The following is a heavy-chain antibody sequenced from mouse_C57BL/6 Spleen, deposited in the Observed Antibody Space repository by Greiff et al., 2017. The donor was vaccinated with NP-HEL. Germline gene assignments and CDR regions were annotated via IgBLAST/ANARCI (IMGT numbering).Heavy chain of an antibody. V-gene: IGHV5-9*01. D-gene: IGHD2-3*01. CDR3: ARHDGYYYGMDC. J-gene: IGHJ4*01. CDR1: GFTFSSYS. Sequence: EVLLVESGGGLVKPGGSLKLSCAASGFTFSSYSMSWVRQTPEKRLEWVATISGGGGNTYYPDSVKGRFTISRDNAKNTLYLQMSRLRSEDTALYYCARHDGYYYGMDCWGEGTSVTVSS. CDR2: ISGGGGNT.